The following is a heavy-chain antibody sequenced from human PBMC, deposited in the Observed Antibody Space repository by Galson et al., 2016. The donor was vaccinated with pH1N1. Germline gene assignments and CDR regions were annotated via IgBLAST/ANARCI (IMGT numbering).Heavy chain of an antibody. D-gene: IGHD1-26*01. CDR2: IRYDGGSK. CDR3: AKGLGTTLYYYFSFMDV. J-gene: IGHJ6*03. CDR1: GFTFRSYG. Sequence: SLRLSCAASGFTFRSYGMHWVRQAPGKGLEWVAFIRYDGGSKYYAASVKGRFTISRDNARDTLFLQMTSLRPDDGAVYYCAKGLGTTLYYYFSFMDVWGKGTTVTVSS. V-gene: IGHV3-30*02.